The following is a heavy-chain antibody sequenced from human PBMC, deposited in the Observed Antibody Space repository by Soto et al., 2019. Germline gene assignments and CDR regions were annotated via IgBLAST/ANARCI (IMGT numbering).Heavy chain of an antibody. D-gene: IGHD3-10*01. CDR1: GGSISSGDYY. CDR3: ARGLGGSYYTGPDSWYFDY. J-gene: IGHJ4*02. Sequence: SETLSLTCTVSGGSISSGDYYWSWIRQPPGKGLEWIGYIYYSGSTYYNPSLKSRVTISVDTSKNQFSLKLSSVTAADTAVYYCARGLGGSYYTGPDSWYFDYWGQGTLVTVSS. CDR2: IYYSGST. V-gene: IGHV4-30-4*01.